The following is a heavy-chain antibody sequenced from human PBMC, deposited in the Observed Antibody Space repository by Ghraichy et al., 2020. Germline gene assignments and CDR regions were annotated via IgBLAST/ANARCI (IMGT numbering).Heavy chain of an antibody. V-gene: IGHV1-2*02. D-gene: IGHD4-11*01. CDR2: INPNSGGT. J-gene: IGHJ5*02. CDR1: GYTFTGYY. Sequence: ASVKVSCKASGYTFTGYYMHWVRQAPGQGLEWMGWINPNSGGTNYAQKFQGRVTMTRDTSISTAYMELSRLRSDDTAVYYCAIDDYSNYPRQNWFDPWGQGTLVTVSS. CDR3: AIDDYSNYPRQNWFDP.